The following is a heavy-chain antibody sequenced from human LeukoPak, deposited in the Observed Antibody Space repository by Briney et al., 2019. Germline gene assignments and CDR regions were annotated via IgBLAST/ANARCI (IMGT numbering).Heavy chain of an antibody. CDR1: GGSISSYY. D-gene: IGHD3-9*01. CDR2: IYYSGST. J-gene: IGHJ6*04. V-gene: IGHV4-59*01. CDR3: ARGLTNYDILTGYYPNYYYGMDV. Sequence: KPSETLSLTCTVSGGSISSYYWSWIRQPPGKGLEWIRYIYYSGSTNYNPSLKSRVTISVDTSKNQFSLKLSSVTAADTAVYYCARGLTNYDILTGYYPNYYYGMDVWGKGTTVTVSS.